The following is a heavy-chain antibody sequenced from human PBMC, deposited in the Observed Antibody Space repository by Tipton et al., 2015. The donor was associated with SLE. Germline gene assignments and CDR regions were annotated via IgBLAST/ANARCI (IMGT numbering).Heavy chain of an antibody. V-gene: IGHV3-66*02. J-gene: IGHJ6*03. CDR2: IYSGGST. D-gene: IGHD6-19*01. CDR1: GFIVSGYY. CDR3: ARGIAVAGTGYYYMDV. Sequence: SLRLSCAASGFIVSGYYMSWVRQAPGKGLEWVSVIYSGGSTSYADSVKGRFTISRDNSKNTLYLQMNSLRAEDTAVYYCARGIAVAGTGYYYMDVWGKGTTVTVSS.